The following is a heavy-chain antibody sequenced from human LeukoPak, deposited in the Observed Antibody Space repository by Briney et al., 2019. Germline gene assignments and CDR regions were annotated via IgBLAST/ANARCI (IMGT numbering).Heavy chain of an antibody. CDR3: ARHSDIHLLRYGFDS. CDR2: FYYSGIT. D-gene: IGHD3-22*01. Sequence: SETLSLTCTVSGGSISSNNYFWGWIRQPPGKGLEWIGTFYYSGITYHNPSLRSRVTISVETSKNQFSLKLSSVTAADTAVYYCARHSDIHLLRYGFDSWGQGSLVTVSS. CDR1: GGSISSNNYF. J-gene: IGHJ4*02. V-gene: IGHV4-39*01.